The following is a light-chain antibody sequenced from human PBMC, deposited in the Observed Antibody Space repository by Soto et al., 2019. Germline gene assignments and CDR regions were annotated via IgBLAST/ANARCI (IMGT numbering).Light chain of an antibody. J-gene: IGKJ1*01. CDR2: WAS. CDR1: QSFLYSSNNKNY. V-gene: IGKV4-1*01. Sequence: DIVMTQSPDSLAVSLGERATINCKSSQSFLYSSNNKNYLAWYQQKPGQPPKLLIYWASTRESGVPDRFSGSGSGTDFTLTISSLQAEDVAVYFCQQYNNWPRTFGQGTKVDIK. CDR3: QQYNNWPRT.